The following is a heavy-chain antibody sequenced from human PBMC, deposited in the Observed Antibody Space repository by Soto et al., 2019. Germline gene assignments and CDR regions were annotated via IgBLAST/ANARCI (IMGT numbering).Heavy chain of an antibody. CDR2: VYYSRTT. Sequence: SETLSLTCTVSGASINNNDYYWSWIRQTPWKGLEWIGYVYYSRTTDYIPSLKSRLSMSIDKSQNQFTLKLNSVTAADTATYYCARMSYFYDKWYFDLWGRGXLVTVSS. CDR3: ARMSYFYDKWYFDL. D-gene: IGHD3-22*01. J-gene: IGHJ2*01. V-gene: IGHV4-30-4*01. CDR1: GASINNNDYY.